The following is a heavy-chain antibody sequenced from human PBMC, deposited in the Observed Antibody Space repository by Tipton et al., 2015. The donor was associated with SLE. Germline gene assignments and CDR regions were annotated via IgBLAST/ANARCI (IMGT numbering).Heavy chain of an antibody. V-gene: IGHV4-4*07. CDR2: IYTSGST. Sequence: LRLSCTVSGGSISSYYWSWIRQPAGKGLEWIGRIYTSGSTTYNPSLKSRVTMSVDTSKNQFSLKLSSVTAADTAVYYCARHDSSEHWFDPWGQGTLVTVSS. CDR1: GGSISSYY. CDR3: ARHDSSEHWFDP. D-gene: IGHD3-22*01. J-gene: IGHJ5*02.